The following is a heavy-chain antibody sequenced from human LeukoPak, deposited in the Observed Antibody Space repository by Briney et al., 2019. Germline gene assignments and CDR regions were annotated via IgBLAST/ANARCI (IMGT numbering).Heavy chain of an antibody. CDR1: GYTFTGYY. CDR3: ARSLLGAEIDY. D-gene: IGHD1-26*01. CDR2: INPNSGGT. V-gene: IGHV1-2*06. Sequence: GASVNVSCKASGYTFTGYYMHWVRQAPGQGLEWMGRINPNSGGTNYAQKFQGRVTMTRDTSISTAYVELSRLRSDDTAVYYCARSLLGAEIDYWGQGTLVTVSS. J-gene: IGHJ4*02.